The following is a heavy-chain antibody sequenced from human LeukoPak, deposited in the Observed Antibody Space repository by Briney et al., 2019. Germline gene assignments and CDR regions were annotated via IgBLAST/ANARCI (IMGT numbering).Heavy chain of an antibody. J-gene: IGHJ4*02. CDR3: ARASRGIVVVVAAGY. CDR1: GYTFTDYY. CDR2: INPNSGGT. D-gene: IGHD2-15*01. V-gene: IGHV1-2*02. Sequence: GASVKVSCKASGYTFTDYYMHWVRQAPGQGLEWMGWINPNSGGTNYAQKFQGRVTMTRDTSISTAYMELSRLRSDDTAVYYCARASRGIVVVVAAGYWGQGTLVTVSS.